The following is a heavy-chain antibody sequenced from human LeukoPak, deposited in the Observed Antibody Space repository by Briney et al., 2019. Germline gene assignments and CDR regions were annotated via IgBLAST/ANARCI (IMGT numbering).Heavy chain of an antibody. V-gene: IGHV3-23*01. J-gene: IGHJ4*02. CDR2: ISGSGGST. D-gene: IGHD2-2*01. CDR1: GFTFSSYA. Sequence: PEGSLRLSCAASGFTFSSYAMSWVRQAPGKGLEWVSAISGSGGSTYYADSVKGRFTISRDNSKNTLYLQMNSLRAEDTAVYYCAKDLHTSHCCLPFDYWGQGTLVTVSS. CDR3: AKDLHTSHCCLPFDY.